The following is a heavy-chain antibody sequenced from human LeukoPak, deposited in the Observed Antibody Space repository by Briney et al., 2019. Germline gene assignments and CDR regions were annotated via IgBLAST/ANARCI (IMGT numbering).Heavy chain of an antibody. D-gene: IGHD3-22*01. J-gene: IGHJ4*02. V-gene: IGHV3-23*01. CDR3: ARRGVVIRVILVGFHKEAFYFDS. CDR2: ISDSGGST. Sequence: GGSLRLSCAVSGITLSNYSMSWVRQAPGKGLEWVAGISDSGGSTNYADSVKGRFTISRDNPKNTLYLQMNSLRAEDTAVYFCARRGVVIRVILVGFHKEAFYFDSWGQGALVTVSS. CDR1: GITLSNYS.